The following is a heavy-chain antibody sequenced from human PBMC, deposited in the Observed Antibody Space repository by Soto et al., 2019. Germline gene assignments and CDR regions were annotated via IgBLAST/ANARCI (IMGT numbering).Heavy chain of an antibody. CDR1: GGSISSSSYY. D-gene: IGHD3-16*01. V-gene: IGHV4-39*01. CDR2: IYYSGST. CDR3: ATDTGLLGFYYGMDV. J-gene: IGHJ6*02. Sequence: SETLSLTCTVSGGSISSSSYYWGWIRQPPGKGLEWIGSIYYSGSTYYNPPLKSRVTISVDTSKNQFSLKLSSVTAADTAVYYCATDTGLLGFYYGMDVWGQGTTVTVSS.